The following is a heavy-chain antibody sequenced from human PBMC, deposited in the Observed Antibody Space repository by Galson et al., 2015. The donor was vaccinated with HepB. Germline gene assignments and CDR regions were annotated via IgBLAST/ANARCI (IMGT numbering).Heavy chain of an antibody. Sequence: SETLSLTCTVSGGSISSYYWSWIRQPPGKGLEWIGNISYSGRTNYNPSLKSRVTISVDTSKNHFSLKLSSVTAADTAVYYCARQAPNWGYLDYWGQGILVAVSS. V-gene: IGHV4-59*08. CDR2: ISYSGRT. CDR3: ARQAPNWGYLDY. D-gene: IGHD7-27*01. J-gene: IGHJ4*02. CDR1: GGSISSYY.